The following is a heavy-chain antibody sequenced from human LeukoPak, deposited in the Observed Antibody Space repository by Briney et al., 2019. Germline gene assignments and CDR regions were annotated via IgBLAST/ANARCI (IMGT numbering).Heavy chain of an antibody. CDR1: GFTFSSYG. CDR3: ARGYCSRTSCYPAEH. Sequence: GGSPRLSCAASGFTFSSYGMHWVRQAPGKGLEWVAVIWYDGSDKYYADSVKGRFTISRDNSKNTLYLQMNSLRAEDTAVYYCARGYCSRTSCYPAEHWGQGTLVTVSS. D-gene: IGHD2-2*01. CDR2: IWYDGSDK. J-gene: IGHJ4*02. V-gene: IGHV3-33*01.